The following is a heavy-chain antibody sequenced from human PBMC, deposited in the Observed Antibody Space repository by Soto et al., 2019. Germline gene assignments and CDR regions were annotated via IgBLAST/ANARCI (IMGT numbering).Heavy chain of an antibody. Sequence: EVQVLESGGGLVQPGGSLRLSCEGSGFTVSSHAMTWIRQAPGKGPEWVSTVTADGGTYYADSVKGRFAMSRATSENPLYLQMNSLGAEDTAAYYCAPHVSCSGGSCHYDAFAIRGQWTMVTVSS. CDR2: VTADGGT. V-gene: IGHV3-23*01. CDR3: APHVSCSGGSCHYDAFAI. J-gene: IGHJ3*02. D-gene: IGHD2-15*01. CDR1: GFTVSSHA.